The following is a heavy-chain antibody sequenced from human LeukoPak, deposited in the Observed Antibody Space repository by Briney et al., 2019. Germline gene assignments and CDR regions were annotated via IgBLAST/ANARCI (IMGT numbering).Heavy chain of an antibody. J-gene: IGHJ4*02. D-gene: IGHD1-14*01. V-gene: IGHV3-7*01. CDR2: INRDSSVK. Sequence: GGYLRLYCAASGFNFTAFWMSWVRQTPGKGLEFVANINRDSSVKKYVDSVKGRFTISRDNAKKSLFLELNSLRADDTAVFYCARDPGSIAFDLWGQGSLVTVST. CDR1: GFNFTAFW. CDR3: ARDPGSIAFDL.